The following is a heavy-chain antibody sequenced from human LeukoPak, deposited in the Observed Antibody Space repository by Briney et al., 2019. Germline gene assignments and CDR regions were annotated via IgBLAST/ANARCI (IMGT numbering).Heavy chain of an antibody. D-gene: IGHD3-22*01. CDR2: ISCDGSNK. J-gene: IGHJ4*02. V-gene: IGHV3-30-3*01. Sequence: GRSLRLSCAASGFTFSSYAMHWVRQAPGKGLEWVAVISCDGSNKYYADSVKGRFTISRDNSKNTLYLQMNSLRAEDTAVYYCARDQSTTYYYDSSGYSWYFDYWGQGTLVTVSA. CDR3: ARDQSTTYYYDSSGYSWYFDY. CDR1: GFTFSSYA.